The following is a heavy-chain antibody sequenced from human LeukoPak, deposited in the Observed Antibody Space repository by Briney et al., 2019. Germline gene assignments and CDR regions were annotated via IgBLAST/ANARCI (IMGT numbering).Heavy chain of an antibody. Sequence: SETLSLTCAVSGGSFSDYYWGWIRQPPGKGLEWIGEINHSGGTNYNPSLKSRVTIPVDTSKNQFSLKLSSVTAADTAVYYCARRRAGLRRDLWFDPWGQGTLVTVSS. D-gene: IGHD2-15*01. V-gene: IGHV4-34*01. CDR2: INHSGGT. CDR3: ARRRAGLRRDLWFDP. CDR1: GGSFSDYY. J-gene: IGHJ5*02.